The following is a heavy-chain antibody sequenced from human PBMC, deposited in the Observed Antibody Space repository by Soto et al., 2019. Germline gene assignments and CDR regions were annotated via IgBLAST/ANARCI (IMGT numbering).Heavy chain of an antibody. CDR1: GGSFSGYY. D-gene: IGHD5-12*01. CDR2: INHSGST. CDR3: ARGGNSGYVW. Sequence: QVQLQQWGAGLLKPSETLSLTCAVYGGSFSGYYWSWIRQPPGKGLEWIGEINHSGSTNYNPSLKSRVTIAVDTSKNQFSLKLSAVTAADTAVYYFARGGNSGYVWWGQGTLVTVSS. V-gene: IGHV4-34*01. J-gene: IGHJ4*02.